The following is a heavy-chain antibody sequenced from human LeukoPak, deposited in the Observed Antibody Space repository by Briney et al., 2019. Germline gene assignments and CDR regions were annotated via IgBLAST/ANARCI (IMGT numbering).Heavy chain of an antibody. D-gene: IGHD2-8*01. CDR1: GFTFGDAW. CDR3: TTSACTNGVCYTSVNY. J-gene: IGHJ4*02. CDR2: IKSKTDGGTT. V-gene: IGHV3-15*01. Sequence: GGSLRLSCAASGFTFGDAWMSWVRQAPGKGLEWVGRIKSKTDGGTTDYAAPVKGKFTMSRDDSKNTLYLQMNSLKTEDTAVYYCTTSACTNGVCYTSVNYWGQGTLVIVSS.